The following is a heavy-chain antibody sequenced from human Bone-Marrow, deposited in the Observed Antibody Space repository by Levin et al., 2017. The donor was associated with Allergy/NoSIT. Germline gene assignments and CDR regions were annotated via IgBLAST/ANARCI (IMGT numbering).Heavy chain of an antibody. Sequence: GGSLRLSCAASGFTFSSYAMHWVRQAPGKGLEWVAVISYDGSNKYYADSVKGRFTISRDNSKNTLYLQMNSLRAEDTAVYYCARGWKVVTARLDYWGQGTLVTVSS. CDR3: ARGWKVVTARLDY. CDR2: ISYDGSNK. D-gene: IGHD2-21*02. CDR1: GFTFSSYA. V-gene: IGHV3-30*04. J-gene: IGHJ4*02.